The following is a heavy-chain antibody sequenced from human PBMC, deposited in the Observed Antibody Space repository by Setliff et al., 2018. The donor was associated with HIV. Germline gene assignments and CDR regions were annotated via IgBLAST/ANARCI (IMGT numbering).Heavy chain of an antibody. CDR2: IYYSGST. D-gene: IGHD3-22*01. V-gene: IGHV4-59*01. CDR3: ARDTGKSSGLDY. J-gene: IGHJ4*02. CDR1: SGSISGSY. Sequence: SETLSLTCSVSSGSISGSYWSWIRQPPGKGLEWIGNIYYSGSTKYNPSLKSRVTISVDTSKNQFSLKVSSVTAADTAVYYCARDTGKSSGLDYWGQGTLVTVSS.